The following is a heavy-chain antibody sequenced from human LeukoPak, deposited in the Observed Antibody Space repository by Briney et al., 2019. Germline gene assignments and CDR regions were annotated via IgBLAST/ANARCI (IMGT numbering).Heavy chain of an antibody. D-gene: IGHD5-18*01. V-gene: IGHV4-59*01. J-gene: IGHJ4*02. Sequence: SETLSLTCTVSGGSISSYYWSWIRQPPGKGLEWIGYIYYSGSTNYNPSLKSRVTISVDTSKNQFSLKLSSVTAADTAVYYCATGGAMVSPFDYWGQGTLVTVSS. CDR3: ATGGAMVSPFDY. CDR1: GGSISSYY. CDR2: IYYSGST.